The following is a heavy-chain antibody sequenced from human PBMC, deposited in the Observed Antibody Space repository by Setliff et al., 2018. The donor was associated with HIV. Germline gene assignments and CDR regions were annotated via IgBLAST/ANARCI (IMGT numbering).Heavy chain of an antibody. CDR2: IHYNGRA. J-gene: IGHJ5*02. CDR3: ARYRSKLDWFAP. D-gene: IGHD1-26*01. Sequence: SETLSLTCTVSGDSITSNDDYWGWIRQPPGKGLEWIGIIHYNGRAYYDPSLKSRVSISVDSSQTHFSLRLRSVTASDSAVYYCARYRSKLDWFAPWGQGGLVTVS. V-gene: IGHV4-39*02. CDR1: GDSITSNDDY.